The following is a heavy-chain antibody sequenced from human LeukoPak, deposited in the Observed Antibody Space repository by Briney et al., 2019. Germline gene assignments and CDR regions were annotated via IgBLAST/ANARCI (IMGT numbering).Heavy chain of an antibody. CDR1: GFTVSSNY. CDR2: IYSGGST. Sequence: GGSLRLSCAASGFTVSSNYMSWVRQAPGKGLEWVSVIYSGGSTYYADSVKGRFTISRDNAKNSLYLQMNSLRAEDTAVYYCARGKAGYSSSWYSGYYFDYWGQGTLVTVSS. D-gene: IGHD6-13*01. CDR3: ARGKAGYSSSWYSGYYFDY. J-gene: IGHJ4*02. V-gene: IGHV3-53*01.